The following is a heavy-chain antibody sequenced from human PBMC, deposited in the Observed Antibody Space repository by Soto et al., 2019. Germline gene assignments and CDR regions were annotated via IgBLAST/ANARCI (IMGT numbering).Heavy chain of an antibody. J-gene: IGHJ4*02. V-gene: IGHV3-30-3*01. D-gene: IGHD3-3*01. CDR1: GFTFSSYA. Sequence: GGSLRLSCAASGFTFSSYAMHWVRQAPGKGLEWVAVISYDGSNKYYADSVKGRFTISRDNSKSTLYLQMNSLRAEDTAVYYCARDLFWSGYYSPYWGQGTLVTVSS. CDR3: ARDLFWSGYYSPY. CDR2: ISYDGSNK.